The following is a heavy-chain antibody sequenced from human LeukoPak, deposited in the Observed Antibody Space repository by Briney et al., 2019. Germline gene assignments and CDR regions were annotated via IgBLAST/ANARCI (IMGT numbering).Heavy chain of an antibody. CDR1: GGTFSSYA. D-gene: IGHD2-15*01. CDR3: ARAVVAARPYYYYYMDV. J-gene: IGHJ6*03. V-gene: IGHV1-69*13. CDR2: IIPIFGTA. Sequence: ASVKVSCEASGGTFSSYAISWVRQAPGQGLEWMGGIIPIFGTANYAQKFQGRVTITADESTSTAYMELSSLRSEDTAVYYCARAVVAARPYYYYYMDVWGKGTTVTISS.